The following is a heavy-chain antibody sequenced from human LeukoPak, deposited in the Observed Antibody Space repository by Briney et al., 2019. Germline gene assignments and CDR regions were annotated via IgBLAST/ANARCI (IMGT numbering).Heavy chain of an antibody. V-gene: IGHV3-7*01. CDR3: ARGGGSFDY. J-gene: IGHJ4*02. CDR1: GFTFSSYG. Sequence: GGSLRLSCAASGFTFSSYGMHWVRQAPGKGLEWVANIKQDGSEKYYVDSVKGRFTISRDNAKNSLYLQMNSLRAEDTAVFYCARGGGSFDYWGQGTLVTVSS. D-gene: IGHD3-10*01. CDR2: IKQDGSEK.